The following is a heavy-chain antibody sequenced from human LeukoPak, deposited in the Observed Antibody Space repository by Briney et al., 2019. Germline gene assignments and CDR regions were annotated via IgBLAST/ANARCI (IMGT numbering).Heavy chain of an antibody. J-gene: IGHJ6*03. CDR1: GGTVSSYA. V-gene: IGHV1-69*05. D-gene: IGHD2-2*02. Sequence: ASVKVSCKASGGTVSSYAISWVRQAPGQGLGWMGGIIPIFGTANYAQKFQGRVTITTDESTSTAHMELSSLRSEDTAVYYCARSPVVPAAIRGRYYYYYMDVWGKGTTVTVSS. CDR2: IIPIFGTA. CDR3: ARSPVVPAAIRGRYYYYYMDV.